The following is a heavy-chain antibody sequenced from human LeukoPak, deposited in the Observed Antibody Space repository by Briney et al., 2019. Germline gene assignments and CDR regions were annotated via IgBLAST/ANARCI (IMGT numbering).Heavy chain of an antibody. J-gene: IGHJ4*02. V-gene: IGHV3-48*01. D-gene: IGHD3-9*01. Sequence: QSGGSLRLSCAASGLTVNNNYMNWVRQAPGKGLEWLSYVKSGNYDIQYADSVTGRFTVSRDSATNSLYLQMNDLKAEDTAVYYCARDSDWAFDYWGQGSLVTVSS. CDR1: GLTVNNNY. CDR3: ARDSDWAFDY. CDR2: VKSGNYDI.